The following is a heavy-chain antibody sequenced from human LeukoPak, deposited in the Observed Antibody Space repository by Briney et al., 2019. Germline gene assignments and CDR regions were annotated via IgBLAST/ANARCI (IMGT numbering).Heavy chain of an antibody. V-gene: IGHV3-23*01. D-gene: IGHD3-3*01. Sequence: GGSLRLSCAASGFTFSSYAMSWVRQAPGKGLEWVSAISGSGGSTYYADSVKGRFTISRDNSKNTLYLQMNSLRAGDTAVYYCAGDYDFWSGYSKYYYYGMDVWGQGTTVTVSS. CDR3: AGDYDFWSGYSKYYYYGMDV. J-gene: IGHJ6*02. CDR1: GFTFSSYA. CDR2: ISGSGGST.